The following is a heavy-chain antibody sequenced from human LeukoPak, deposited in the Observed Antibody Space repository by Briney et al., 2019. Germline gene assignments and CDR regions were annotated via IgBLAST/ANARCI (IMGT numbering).Heavy chain of an antibody. CDR1: GYTFTSYG. D-gene: IGHD2-2*01. Sequence: ASVKVSCKASGYTFTSYGISWVRQAPGQGLEWMGWISAYNGNTNYAQKLQGRVTMTTDTSTSTAHMELRSLRSDDTAVYYCAGIYCSSTSCNWFDPWGQGTLVTVSS. CDR3: AGIYCSSTSCNWFDP. J-gene: IGHJ5*02. CDR2: ISAYNGNT. V-gene: IGHV1-18*01.